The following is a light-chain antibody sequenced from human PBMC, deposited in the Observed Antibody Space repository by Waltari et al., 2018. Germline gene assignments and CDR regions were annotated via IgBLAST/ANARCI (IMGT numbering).Light chain of an antibody. CDR1: ASNIGGNF. Sequence: QSVLTQPPSASGTPGPSVTISCPGGASNIGGNFVNWYQQLPGKAPKLPSKRSDPRPSGHPDRFSGSKSGTSASLAISGLQSEDEADYVCVSWDDSLNGDWVCGGGTKVTVL. CDR2: RSD. V-gene: IGLV1-44*01. J-gene: IGLJ3*02. CDR3: VSWDDSLNGDWV.